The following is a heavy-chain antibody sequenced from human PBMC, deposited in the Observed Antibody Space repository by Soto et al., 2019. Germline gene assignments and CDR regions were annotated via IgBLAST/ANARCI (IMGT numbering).Heavy chain of an antibody. J-gene: IGHJ4*02. Sequence: QVQLVQSGGEVKKPGASVKVSCKTSGYTFTTYGISWVRQAPGQGLEWVGWISAYSGKTHYAQKFQDKVTMTTDTSTNTAYLELGSLRSDDTAVYYCARDPYLGDHQYWGQGTLVTVSS. CDR1: GYTFTTYG. V-gene: IGHV1-18*01. CDR3: ARDPYLGDHQY. CDR2: ISAYSGKT. D-gene: IGHD3-16*01.